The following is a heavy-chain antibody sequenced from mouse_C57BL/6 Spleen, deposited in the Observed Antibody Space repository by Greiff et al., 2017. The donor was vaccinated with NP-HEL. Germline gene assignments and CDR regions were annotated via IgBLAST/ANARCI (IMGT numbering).Heavy chain of an antibody. CDR1: GYTFTSYW. V-gene: IGHV1-69*01. CDR3: AINYYGSSYARDY. CDR2: IDPSDSYT. J-gene: IGHJ2*01. Sequence: QVQLQQSGAELVMPGASVKLSCKASGYTFTSYWMHWVKQRPGQGLEWIGEIDPSDSYTNYNQKFKGKSTLTVDKSSSTAYMQLSSLTSEDSAVYYCAINYYGSSYARDYWGQGTTLTVSS. D-gene: IGHD1-1*01.